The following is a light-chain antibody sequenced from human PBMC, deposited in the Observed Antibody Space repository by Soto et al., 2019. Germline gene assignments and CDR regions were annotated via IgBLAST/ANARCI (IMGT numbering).Light chain of an antibody. V-gene: IGKV1-5*03. Sequence: DVQMTQSPSTLSASVGDRVSITCRASEYISNWLAWYQQKPGKAPHLLIYNASNIETGVPSRFSGSGSGTAFTLSSIRLQPYDFEIYLWQRYRDSVYTFGQGTKLEIK. CDR1: EYISNW. CDR3: QRYRDSVYT. CDR2: NAS. J-gene: IGKJ2*01.